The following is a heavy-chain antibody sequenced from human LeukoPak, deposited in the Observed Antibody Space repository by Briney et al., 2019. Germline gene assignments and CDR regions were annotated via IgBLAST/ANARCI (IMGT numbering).Heavy chain of an antibody. Sequence: ASVKVSCKASGYTFTGYYMHWVRQAPGQGLEWMGWINPNSGGTNYAQKFQGRVTMTRDTSTSTVYMELSSLRSEDTAVYYCARDRNVLLWFGETDDAFDIWGQGTMVTVSS. J-gene: IGHJ3*02. V-gene: IGHV1-2*02. CDR1: GYTFTGYY. CDR3: ARDRNVLLWFGETDDAFDI. CDR2: INPNSGGT. D-gene: IGHD3-10*01.